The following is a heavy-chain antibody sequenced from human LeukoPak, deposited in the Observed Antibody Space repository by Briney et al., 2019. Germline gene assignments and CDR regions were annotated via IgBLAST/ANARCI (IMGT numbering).Heavy chain of an antibody. CDR3: AAGSSIDAFDI. J-gene: IGHJ3*02. Sequence: SETLSLTCTVSGGSISGSSYYWGWIRQPPGKGLTWIGSIYYSGSTYYNPSLKSRVTISVDTSKNQFSLKLSSVTAADTAVYYCAAGSSIDAFDIWGQGTMVTVSS. D-gene: IGHD6-6*01. V-gene: IGHV4-39*07. CDR1: GGSISGSSYY. CDR2: IYYSGST.